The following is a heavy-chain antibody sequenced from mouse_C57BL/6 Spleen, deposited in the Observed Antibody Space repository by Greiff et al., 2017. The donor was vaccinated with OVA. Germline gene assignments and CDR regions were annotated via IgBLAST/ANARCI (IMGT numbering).Heavy chain of an antibody. CDR2: IYPGDGDT. D-gene: IGHD1-1*01. CDR1: GYAFSSSW. V-gene: IGHV1-82*01. Sequence: VQLQESGPELVKPGASVKISCKASGYAFSSSWMNWVKQRPGKGLEWIVRIYPGDGDTNYNGKFKGKATLTADKSSSTAYMQLSSLTSEDSAVYFCARGNYYGSPDYWGQGTTLTVSS. CDR3: ARGNYYGSPDY. J-gene: IGHJ2*01.